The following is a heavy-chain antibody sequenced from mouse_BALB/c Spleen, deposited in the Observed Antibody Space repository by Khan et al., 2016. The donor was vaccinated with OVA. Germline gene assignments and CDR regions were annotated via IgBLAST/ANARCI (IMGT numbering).Heavy chain of an antibody. CDR3: ARPYYGRSSLDY. CDR2: IRNKANGYTT. Sequence: EVELVESGGGLVQPGGSLRLSCATSGFTFTDYYMTWVRQPPGKALEWLGFIRNKANGYTTEYSASVEGRFTISRDNSQSILYLQLNTLRAEDSATYSCARPYYGRSSLDYWGQGTTLTVSS. CDR1: GFTFTDYY. D-gene: IGHD1-1*01. V-gene: IGHV7-3*02. J-gene: IGHJ2*01.